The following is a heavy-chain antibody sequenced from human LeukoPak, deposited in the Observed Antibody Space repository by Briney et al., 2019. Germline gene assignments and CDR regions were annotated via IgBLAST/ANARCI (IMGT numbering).Heavy chain of an antibody. CDR3: ARDIAAAGSGWFDP. V-gene: IGHV4-59*01. D-gene: IGHD6-13*01. J-gene: IGHJ5*02. CDR2: IYYSGST. CDR1: GGSISSYY. Sequence: SETLSLTCTVSGGSISSYYWSWIRQPPGKGLEWIGYIYYSGSTNYNPSLKSRVTISVDTSKNQFSLKLSSVTAADTAVYYCARDIAAAGSGWFDPWGQGTLVTVS.